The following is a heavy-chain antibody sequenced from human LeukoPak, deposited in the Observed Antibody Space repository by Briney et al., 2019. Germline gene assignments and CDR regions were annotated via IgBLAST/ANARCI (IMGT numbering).Heavy chain of an antibody. D-gene: IGHD2-2*02. CDR2: IRSKAYGGTT. V-gene: IGHV3-49*04. Sequence: PGRSLRLSCTASGFTFGDYAMRWVRQAPGKGLEWVGFIRSKAYGGTTEYAASVKGRFTISRDGSKSIAYLQMNSLKTEDTAVYYCTRAKYQLLYLSDYWGQGTLVTVSS. J-gene: IGHJ4*02. CDR3: TRAKYQLLYLSDY. CDR1: GFTFGDYA.